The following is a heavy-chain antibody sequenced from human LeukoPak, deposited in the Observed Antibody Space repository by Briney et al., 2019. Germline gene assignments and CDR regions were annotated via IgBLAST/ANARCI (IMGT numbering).Heavy chain of an antibody. D-gene: IGHD3-10*02. CDR1: GFTFSDYY. CDR3: VELGITMIGGV. V-gene: IGHV3-11*04. J-gene: IGHJ6*04. Sequence: SGGSLRLSCAASGFTFSDYYMSWIRQAPGKGLEWVSYISSRGSTIYYADSVKGRFTISRDNAENSLYLQMNSLRAEDTAVYYCVELGITMIGGVWGKGTTVTISS. CDR2: ISSRGSTI.